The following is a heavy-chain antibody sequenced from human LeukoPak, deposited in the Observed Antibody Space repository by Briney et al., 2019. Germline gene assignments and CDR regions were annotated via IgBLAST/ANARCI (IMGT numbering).Heavy chain of an antibody. J-gene: IGHJ6*02. CDR1: GYTFTSYG. CDR3: ARDWVYCSGGSCYTTNYYYYGMDV. V-gene: IGHV1-69*04. CDR2: IIPILGIA. Sequence: SVKVSCKASGYTFTSYGISWVRQAPGQGLEWMGRIIPILGIANYAQKFQGRVTITADKSTSTAYMELSSLRSEDTAVYYCARDWVYCSGGSCYTTNYYYYGMDVWGQGTTVTVSS. D-gene: IGHD2-15*01.